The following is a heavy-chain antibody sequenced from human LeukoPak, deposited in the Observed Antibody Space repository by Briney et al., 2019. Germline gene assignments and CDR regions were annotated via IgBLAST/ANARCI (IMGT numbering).Heavy chain of an antibody. D-gene: IGHD6-13*01. CDR1: GYTFTGYY. CDR2: INPNSGGT. CDR3: ARAKKIQQAQQLCFQH. Sequence: ASVKVSCKASGYTFTGYYMHWVRQAPGQGLEWMGWINPNSGGTNYAQKFQGRVTMTRDTSISTAYMELSRLRSDDTAVYYCARAKKIQQAQQLCFQHWGQGTLVTVSS. J-gene: IGHJ1*01. V-gene: IGHV1-2*02.